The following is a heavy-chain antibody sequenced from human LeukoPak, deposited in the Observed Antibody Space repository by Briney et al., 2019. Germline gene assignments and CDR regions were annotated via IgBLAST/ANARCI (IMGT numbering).Heavy chain of an antibody. CDR2: ISSGGSTI. Sequence: GGSLRLSCAVSGFTFSDYYMSWIRQAPGKGLEWVSYISSGGSTISHADSVKGRFTISRDNAENSPYLQMNSLRAEDTAVYYCARESAVYFDYWGQGTLVTVSS. CDR3: ARESAVYFDY. D-gene: IGHD4/OR15-4a*01. CDR1: GFTFSDYY. V-gene: IGHV3-11*04. J-gene: IGHJ4*02.